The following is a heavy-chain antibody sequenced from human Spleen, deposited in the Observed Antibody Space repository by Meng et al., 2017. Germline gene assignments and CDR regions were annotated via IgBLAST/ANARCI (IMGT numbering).Heavy chain of an antibody. CDR2: IYHSGST. CDR1: GGSISSSNW. D-gene: IGHD3/OR15-3a*01. CDR3: ARWTGGREYLDY. Sequence: QPQLQESGPGLVKPSEALFLTCAVSGGSISSSNWWSWVRQPPGKGLEWIGEIYHSGSTNYNPSLKSRVTISVDTSKNQFSLRLNSVTAADTAVYYCARWTGGREYLDYWGQGTLVTVSS. V-gene: IGHV4-4*02. J-gene: IGHJ4*02.